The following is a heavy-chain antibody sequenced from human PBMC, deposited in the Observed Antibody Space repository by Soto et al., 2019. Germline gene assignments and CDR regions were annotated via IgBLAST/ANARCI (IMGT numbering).Heavy chain of an antibody. CDR1: GYTFTSYY. V-gene: IGHV1-46*01. CDR3: ARGYYDILTGPRFDD. J-gene: IGHJ4*02. CDR2: INPSGGST. Sequence: AFGYTFTSYYMHWVRQAPGQGLEWMGIINPSGGSTSYAQKFQGRVTMTRDTSTSTVYMELSSLRSEGTAVYYCARGYYDILTGPRFDDWGQGTLVTVSS. D-gene: IGHD3-9*01.